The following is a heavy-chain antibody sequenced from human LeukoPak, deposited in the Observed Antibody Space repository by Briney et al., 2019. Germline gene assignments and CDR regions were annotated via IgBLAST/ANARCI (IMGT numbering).Heavy chain of an antibody. D-gene: IGHD3-22*01. Sequence: GGSLRLSCAASGFTVSSNYMSWVRQAPGKGLERVSVIYSGGSTYYADSVKGRFTISRDNSKNTLYLQMNSLRAEDTAVYYCASNYYDSSGYTYWGQGTLVTVSS. CDR2: IYSGGST. J-gene: IGHJ4*02. V-gene: IGHV3-53*01. CDR3: ASNYYDSSGYTY. CDR1: GFTVSSNY.